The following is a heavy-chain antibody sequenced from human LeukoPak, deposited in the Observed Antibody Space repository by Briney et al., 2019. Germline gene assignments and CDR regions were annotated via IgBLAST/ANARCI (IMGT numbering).Heavy chain of an antibody. CDR1: GGSISSGSYY. D-gene: IGHD1-26*01. Sequence: SETLSLTCTVSGGSISSGSYYWSWIRQPAGKGLEWIGRIYTSGSTNYNPSLKSRVTISVDTSKNQFSLKLSSVAAADTAVYYCARDIGSGSYRYYYYYYMDVWGKGTTVTISS. CDR3: ARDIGSGSYRYYYYYYMDV. J-gene: IGHJ6*03. V-gene: IGHV4-61*02. CDR2: IYTSGST.